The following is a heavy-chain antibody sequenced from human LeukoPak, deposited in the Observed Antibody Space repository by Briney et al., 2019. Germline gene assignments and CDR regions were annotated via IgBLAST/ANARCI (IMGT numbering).Heavy chain of an antibody. Sequence: GGSLRLSCAASGFTFSSYAMHWVRQAPGKGLEWVAVISYDGSNKYYADPVKGRFTISRDNSKNTLYLQMNSLRAEDTAVYYCARGINSYVAGTEGYYFDYWGQGTLVTVSS. V-gene: IGHV3-30*04. J-gene: IGHJ4*02. CDR3: ARGINSYVAGTEGYYFDY. D-gene: IGHD6-19*01. CDR1: GFTFSSYA. CDR2: ISYDGSNK.